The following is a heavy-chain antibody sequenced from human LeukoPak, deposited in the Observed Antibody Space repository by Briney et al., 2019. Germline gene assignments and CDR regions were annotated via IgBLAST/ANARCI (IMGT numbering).Heavy chain of an antibody. CDR3: ARSGGYCSGGSCYTLFDC. Sequence: GASVKVSCKASGYTFTSYGISWVRQAPGQGLEWMGWISAYNGNTNYAQKLQGRVTMTTDTSTSTAYMELRSLRSDDTAVYYCARSGGYCSGGSCYTLFDCWGQGTLVTVSS. CDR1: GYTFTSYG. D-gene: IGHD2-15*01. J-gene: IGHJ4*02. V-gene: IGHV1-18*01. CDR2: ISAYNGNT.